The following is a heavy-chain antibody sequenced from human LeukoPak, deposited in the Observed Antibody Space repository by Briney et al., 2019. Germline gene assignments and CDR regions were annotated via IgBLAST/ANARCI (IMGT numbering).Heavy chain of an antibody. CDR3: ASEYGGARGGDY. CDR1: GGSISSGGYY. J-gene: IGHJ4*02. V-gene: IGHV4-30-2*01. D-gene: IGHD4/OR15-4a*01. CDR2: IYHSGST. Sequence: SETLSLTCTVSGGSISSGGYYWSWIRQPPGKGLEWIGYIYHSGSTYYNPSLKSRVTISVDRSKNQFSLKLSSVTAADTAVYYCASEYGGARGGDYWGQGTLVTVSS.